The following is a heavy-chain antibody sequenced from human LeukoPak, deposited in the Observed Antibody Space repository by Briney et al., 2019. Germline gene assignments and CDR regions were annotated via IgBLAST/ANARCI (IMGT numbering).Heavy chain of an antibody. CDR2: ISSSSSYI. CDR1: GFTFSSYS. CDR3: ARDSPAAAHY. J-gene: IGHJ4*02. Sequence: GGSLRLSCAASGFTFSSYSMNWVRQAPGKGLEWVSSISSSSSYIYYADSVKGRFTISRDNAKKSLYLQMNSLRAEDTAVYYCARDSPAAAHYWGQGTLVTVSS. V-gene: IGHV3-21*01. D-gene: IGHD6-13*01.